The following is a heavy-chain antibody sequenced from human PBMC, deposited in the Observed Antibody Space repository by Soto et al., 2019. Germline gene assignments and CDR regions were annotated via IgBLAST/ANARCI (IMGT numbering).Heavy chain of an antibody. J-gene: IGHJ4*02. CDR3: ATRGSSGYYVYFDY. V-gene: IGHV1-24*01. Sequence: ASVKVSCKVSGYTLTELSMHWVRQAPGKGLEWMGGFDPEGGETIYAQKFQGRVTMTEDTSTDTAYMELSSLRSEDTAVYYCATRGSSGYYVYFDYWGQGPLVTVSS. D-gene: IGHD3-22*01. CDR2: FDPEGGET. CDR1: GYTLTELS.